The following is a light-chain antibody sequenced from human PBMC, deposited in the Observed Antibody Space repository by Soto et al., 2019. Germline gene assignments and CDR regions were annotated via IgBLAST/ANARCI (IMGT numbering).Light chain of an antibody. CDR2: DTS. Sequence: EIVLTQSPGTLSLSPGERATLSCRTSQSVSSSYLAWYQQKHGQAPRLLIYDTSDRATGIPDRFSASGSGTDFTLTISRLEPEDFAVYYCQHYGTSALFGPGTKVDIK. V-gene: IGKV3-20*01. CDR1: QSVSSSY. CDR3: QHYGTSAL. J-gene: IGKJ3*01.